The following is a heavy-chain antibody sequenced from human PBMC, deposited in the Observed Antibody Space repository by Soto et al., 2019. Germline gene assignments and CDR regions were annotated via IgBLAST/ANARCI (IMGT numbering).Heavy chain of an antibody. CDR3: ARDRDGDGVDY. CDR1: GGTFSSYT. CDR2: IIPIIGIA. V-gene: IGHV1-69*08. D-gene: IGHD4-17*01. Sequence: QVQLVQSEAEVKKPGSSVKISCNASGGTFSSYTISWGRQAPGQGLEWMGRIIPIIGIANYAQKFQGRVTITADKSTSTAYMDLSSLRSEDTAVYYCARDRDGDGVDYWGQGTLVTVSS. J-gene: IGHJ4*02.